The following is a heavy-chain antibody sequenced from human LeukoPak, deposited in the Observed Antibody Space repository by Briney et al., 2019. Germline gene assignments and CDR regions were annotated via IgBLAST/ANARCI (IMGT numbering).Heavy chain of an antibody. CDR3: ATYTHWVAGDV. Sequence: PGGSLRLSCAASGFTFSDSWTSWVRQAPGKGLEWVANMNQDGSAKGYVDSVKGRFTISRANARNSLYLQMSSLRPEDTAVYYCATYTHWVAGDVWGQGTTVTVSS. D-gene: IGHD3-16*01. CDR1: GFTFSDSW. CDR2: MNQDGSAK. V-gene: IGHV3-7*01. J-gene: IGHJ6*02.